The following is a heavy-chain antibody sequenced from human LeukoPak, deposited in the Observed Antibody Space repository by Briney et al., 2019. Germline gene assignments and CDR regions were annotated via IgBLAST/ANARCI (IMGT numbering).Heavy chain of an antibody. D-gene: IGHD5-18*01. V-gene: IGHV3-48*01. CDR1: GGSINSNS. J-gene: IGHJ3*02. CDR3: ARDLSSRGYTYGTPAFTFDI. Sequence: ETLSLTCTVSGGSINSNSYYWGWIRQAPGKGLEWVSYISSDSSTIYYADSLKGRFTISRDNAKNSLSLLMNSLRAEDTAVYYCARDLSSRGYTYGTPAFTFDIWGQGTMVTVSS. CDR2: ISSDSSTI.